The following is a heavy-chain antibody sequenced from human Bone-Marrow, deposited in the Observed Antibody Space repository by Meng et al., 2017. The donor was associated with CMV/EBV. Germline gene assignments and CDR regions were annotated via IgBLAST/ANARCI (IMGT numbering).Heavy chain of an antibody. CDR3: ARDRRFLEWLLSGYGMDV. CDR1: GFTFSSYW. Sequence: GESLKISCAASGFTFSSYWMHWVRQAPGKGLVWVSRINSDGSSTSYADSVKGRFTISRDNAKNTLYLQMNSLRAEDTAVYYCARDRRFLEWLLSGYGMDVWGRGTTVTVSS. D-gene: IGHD3-3*01. J-gene: IGHJ6*02. V-gene: IGHV3-74*01. CDR2: INSDGSST.